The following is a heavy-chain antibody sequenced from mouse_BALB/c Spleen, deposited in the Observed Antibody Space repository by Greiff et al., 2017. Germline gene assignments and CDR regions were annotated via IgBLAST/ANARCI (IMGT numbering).Heavy chain of an antibody. CDR1: GYTFTSYV. CDR2: INPYNDGT. Sequence: EVQLQQSGPELVKPGASVKMSCKASGYTFTSYVMHWVKQKPGQGLEWIGYINPYNDGTKYNEKFKGKATLTSDKSSSTAYMELSSLTSEDSAVYYCAKEAHYYYGRLYAMDYWGQGTSVTVSS. D-gene: IGHD1-1*01. J-gene: IGHJ4*01. CDR3: AKEAHYYYGRLYAMDY. V-gene: IGHV1-14*01.